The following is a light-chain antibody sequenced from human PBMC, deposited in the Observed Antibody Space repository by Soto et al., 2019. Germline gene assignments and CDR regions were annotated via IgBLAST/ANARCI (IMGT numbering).Light chain of an antibody. CDR3: QHFGGTRFT. J-gene: IGKJ5*01. Sequence: AAGTLSCRVSQSVSSIYIAWYQQRPGQTPSLLIYGASTRATGIPDRFSGSGSETHFTLTIIRLEPGDFVVYYCQHFGGTRFTFGEGTRLDFK. CDR1: QSVSSIY. CDR2: GAS. V-gene: IGKV3-20*01.